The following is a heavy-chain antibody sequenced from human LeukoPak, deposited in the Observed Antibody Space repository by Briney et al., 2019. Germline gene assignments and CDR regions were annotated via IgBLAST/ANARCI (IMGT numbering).Heavy chain of an antibody. D-gene: IGHD4-17*01. CDR3: AKDSYGAIPFDY. J-gene: IGHJ4*02. CDR1: GFTFSIFG. Sequence: HPGGSLRLSCAASGFTFSIFGMHWVRQAPGKGLEWVAVISYDGSNKYYADSVKGRFTISRDNSKNTLYLQMNSLRAEDTAVYYCAKDSYGAIPFDYWGQGTLVTVSS. V-gene: IGHV3-30*18. CDR2: ISYDGSNK.